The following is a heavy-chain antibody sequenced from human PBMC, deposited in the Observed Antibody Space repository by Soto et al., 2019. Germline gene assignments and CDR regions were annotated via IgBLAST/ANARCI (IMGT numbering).Heavy chain of an antibody. CDR2: IDYDGTT. CDR3: ARRVGGVPSQL. Sequence: QLQLQESGPGLVKPSETLSLTCTVSAGSISSSSFHWDWIRQAPGKGLEWIGSIDYDGTTYYSPSLESRVTISADTSKNQFSLKLSSVTAADTAWYYCARRVGGVPSQLWGQGTLVTVSS. D-gene: IGHD1-26*01. J-gene: IGHJ1*01. V-gene: IGHV4-39*01. CDR1: AGSISSSSFH.